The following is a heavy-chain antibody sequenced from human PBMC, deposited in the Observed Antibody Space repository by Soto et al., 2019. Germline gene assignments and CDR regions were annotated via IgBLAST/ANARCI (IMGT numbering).Heavy chain of an antibody. CDR1: GGTFSSYA. CDR2: IIPIFGTA. CDR3: ARDKAAAVQRGMDV. V-gene: IGHV1-69*13. D-gene: IGHD6-13*01. J-gene: IGHJ6*02. Sequence: SVKVSCKASGGTFSSYAISWVRQAPGQGLEWMGGIIPIFGTANYAQKFQGRVTITADESTSTAYMELSSLRSEDTAVYYCARDKAAAVQRGMDVWGQGTTVTISS.